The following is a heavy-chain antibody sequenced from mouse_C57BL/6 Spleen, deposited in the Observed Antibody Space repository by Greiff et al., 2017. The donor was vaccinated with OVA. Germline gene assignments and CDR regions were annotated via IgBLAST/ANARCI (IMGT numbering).Heavy chain of an antibody. CDR1: GFTFSDYG. V-gene: IGHV5-17*01. D-gene: IGHD1-1*01. J-gene: IGHJ4*01. CDR2: ISSGSSTI. CDR3: ARTLLLRAYAMDY. Sequence: EVKLVESGGGLVKPGGSLKLSCAASGFTFSDYGMHWVRQAPEKGLEWVAYISSGSSTIYYADTVKGRFTISRDNAKNTLFLQMTSLRSEDTAMYYCARTLLLRAYAMDYWGQGTSVTVSS.